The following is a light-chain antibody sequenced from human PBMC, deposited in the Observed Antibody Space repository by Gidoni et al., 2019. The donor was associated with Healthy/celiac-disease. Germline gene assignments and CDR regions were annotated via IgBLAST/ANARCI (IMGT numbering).Light chain of an antibody. J-gene: IGKJ5*01. Sequence: DIVLTHSPGTLSLSPGDRATLSCRASQRVSSSYLAWYQQKPGQAPRLLIYGASSRATGIPDRFSGSGSGTDFTLTISRLEPEDFAVYYCKQYGSSPITFXQXTRLEIK. CDR3: KQYGSSPIT. CDR2: GAS. CDR1: QRVSSSY. V-gene: IGKV3-20*01.